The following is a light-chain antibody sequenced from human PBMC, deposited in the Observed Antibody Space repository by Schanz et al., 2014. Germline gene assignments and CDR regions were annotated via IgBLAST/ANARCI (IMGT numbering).Light chain of an antibody. CDR1: SSDVGGYNL. V-gene: IGLV2-8*01. Sequence: QSALTQPPSASGSPGQSVAISCTGTSSDVGGYNLVSWYQQHPGEAPKLIIYEVDKRPSGVPDRFSGSKSGNTASLTVSGLQAEDEADYYCSSYGGSNFVVFGGGTKLTVL. J-gene: IGLJ2*01. CDR3: SSYGGSNFVV. CDR2: EVD.